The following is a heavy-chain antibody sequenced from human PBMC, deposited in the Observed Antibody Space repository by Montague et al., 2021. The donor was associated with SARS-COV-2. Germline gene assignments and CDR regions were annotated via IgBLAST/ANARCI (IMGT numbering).Heavy chain of an antibody. J-gene: IGHJ6*02. CDR2: TSYSGST. CDR3: ARWGEYYDSPYYYYAMDV. CDR1: GGSISPYY. V-gene: IGHV4-59*12. Sequence: SETLSLTCTVSGGSISPYYWSWIRQSPGKGPECIGYTSYSGSTDYNPSLKSRVTISIDTSENQFSLKLSSVTAADTAVYYCARWGEYYDSPYYYYAMDVWGQGTTVTVSS. D-gene: IGHD3-3*01.